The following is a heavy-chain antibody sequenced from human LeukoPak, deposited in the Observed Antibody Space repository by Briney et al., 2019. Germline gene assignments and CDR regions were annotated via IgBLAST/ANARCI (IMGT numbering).Heavy chain of an antibody. CDR2: LRYDESNR. D-gene: IGHD3-10*01. CDR1: GCVLSNLD. Sequence: PGSYLTLSCAASGCVLSNLDRHWVRQALGRGLEWVTMLRYDESNRYYADFVKGRFTISRDISKNTLYLQMKSLRVDDTAIYYCTRTAWNFVGSGNYYAPDYWGRGTLVTVSS. V-gene: IGHV3-33*01. CDR3: TRTAWNFVGSGNYYAPDY. J-gene: IGHJ4*02.